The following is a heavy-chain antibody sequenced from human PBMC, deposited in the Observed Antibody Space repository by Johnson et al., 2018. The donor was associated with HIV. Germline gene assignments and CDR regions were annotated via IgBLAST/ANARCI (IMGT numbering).Heavy chain of an antibody. CDR2: IWYDGRNN. CDR1: GFSFSSYG. V-gene: IGHV3-33*06. CDR3: AKQNRGAFDI. Sequence: QLVESGGGVVQPGRSLRLSCGASGFSFSSYGMHWVRQAPGKGLEWVAVIWYDGRNNYYADSVKGRFTISRDNSKNTLYLQMNGLRAEDTAVYYCAKQNRGAFDIWGQGTMVTVSS. J-gene: IGHJ3*02.